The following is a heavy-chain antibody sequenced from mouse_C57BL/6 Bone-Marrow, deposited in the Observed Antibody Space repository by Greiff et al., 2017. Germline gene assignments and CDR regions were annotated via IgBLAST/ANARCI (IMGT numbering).Heavy chain of an antibody. Sequence: EVQRVESGPGLVKPSQSLSLTCSVTGYSITSGYYWNWIRQFPGNKLEWMGYISYDGSNNYNPSLKNRISITRDTSKNQFFLKLNSVTTEDTATYYCAREAYGSSYWYFDVWGTGTTVTVSS. CDR1: GYSITSGYY. J-gene: IGHJ1*03. D-gene: IGHD1-1*01. V-gene: IGHV3-6*01. CDR2: ISYDGSN. CDR3: AREAYGSSYWYFDV.